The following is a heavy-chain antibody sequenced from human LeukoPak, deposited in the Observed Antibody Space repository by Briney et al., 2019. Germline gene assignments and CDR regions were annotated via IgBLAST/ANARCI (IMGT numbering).Heavy chain of an antibody. CDR3: ARASGPFDY. Sequence: TGGSLRLSCAASGFTFSSIAMSCVRQAPDKGLEWVSTISGSGGGTYYADSVKGRFTISRDDSKNTLYLQMNSLRADDTAVYSCARASGPFDYWGQGTLVTVSS. D-gene: IGHD3-10*01. CDR2: ISGSGGGT. J-gene: IGHJ4*02. CDR1: GFTFSSIA. V-gene: IGHV3-23*01.